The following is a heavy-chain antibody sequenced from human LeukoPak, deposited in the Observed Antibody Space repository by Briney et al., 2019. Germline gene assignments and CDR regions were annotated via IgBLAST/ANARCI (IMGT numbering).Heavy chain of an antibody. D-gene: IGHD6-25*01. CDR1: GYTFTGYF. J-gene: IGHJ4*02. Sequence: RASVKVSCKASGYTFTGYFFHWVRQAPGQGLECLAVIHPNSGVTNYSQKFQGRVTLTRDTSISTAYMELNRLRSDGTGVYYCAVQRNSLFDYWGQGTLVTVSS. CDR3: AVQRNSLFDY. CDR2: IHPNSGVT. V-gene: IGHV1-2*02.